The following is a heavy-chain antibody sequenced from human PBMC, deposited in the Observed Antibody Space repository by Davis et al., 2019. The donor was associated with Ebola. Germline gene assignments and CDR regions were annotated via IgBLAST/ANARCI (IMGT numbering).Heavy chain of an antibody. CDR2: ISAYNGNT. CDR3: ARDRVSYHFDY. V-gene: IGHV1-18*01. J-gene: IGHJ4*02. Sequence: AASVKVSCKASGYTFTSYGISWVRQAPGQGLEWMGWISAYNGNTNYAQKLQGRVTMTPDTSTSTAYMELRSLRSDDTAVYYCARDRVSYHFDYWGQGTLVTVSS. D-gene: IGHD1-26*01. CDR1: GYTFTSYG.